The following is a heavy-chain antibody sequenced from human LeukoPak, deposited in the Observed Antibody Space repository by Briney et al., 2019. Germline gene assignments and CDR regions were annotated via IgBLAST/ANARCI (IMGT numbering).Heavy chain of an antibody. Sequence: SGGSLRLSCAASGFTFSGSAMHWVRQASGEGLEWVGRIRSKANSYATAYAASVKGRFTISRDDSKNTAYLQMNSLKTEDTAVYYCTRHNWFDHWGQGTLVTVSS. CDR1: GFTFSGSA. J-gene: IGHJ5*02. CDR3: TRHNWFDH. CDR2: IRSKANSYAT. V-gene: IGHV3-73*01.